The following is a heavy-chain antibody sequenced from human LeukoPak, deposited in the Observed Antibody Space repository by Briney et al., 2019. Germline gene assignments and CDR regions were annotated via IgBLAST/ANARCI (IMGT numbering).Heavy chain of an antibody. CDR3: ARVEYSYGEYYFDY. CDR1: VYTFTSYG. Sequence: DSVKVSCKASVYTFTSYGISWVRQAPGQGLEWMGWIRTYNGNTSYAQKLQGRFTMTTDTPTSTAYMELRSLRSDDTAAYYCARVEYSYGEYYFDYWGQGTLVTVSS. J-gene: IGHJ4*02. V-gene: IGHV1-18*01. CDR2: IRTYNGNT. D-gene: IGHD5-18*01.